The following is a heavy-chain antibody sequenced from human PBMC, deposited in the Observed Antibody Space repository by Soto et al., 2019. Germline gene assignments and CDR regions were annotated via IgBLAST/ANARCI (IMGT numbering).Heavy chain of an antibody. CDR1: GFTFSSYG. V-gene: IGHV3-30*18. Sequence: QVQLAESGGGVVQPGRSLRLSCAASGFTFSSYGMHWVRQAPGKGLGGVAVISYDGSNKYYADSVKGRFTISRDNSKNTLYLQMNSLRAEDTAVYYCAKVTYYYDSSGHYFDYWGQGTLVTVSS. CDR2: ISYDGSNK. J-gene: IGHJ4*02. CDR3: AKVTYYYDSSGHYFDY. D-gene: IGHD3-22*01.